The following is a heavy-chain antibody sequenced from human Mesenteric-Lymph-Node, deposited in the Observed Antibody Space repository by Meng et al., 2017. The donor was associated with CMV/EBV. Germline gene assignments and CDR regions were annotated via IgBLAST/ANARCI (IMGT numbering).Heavy chain of an antibody. V-gene: IGHV3-30*04. J-gene: IGHJ4*02. CDR2: ISYDGRDA. CDR3: ARDVGGGYCSGTSCPWGYLDY. D-gene: IGHD2-2*01. CDR1: GFTFRSYF. Sequence: GESLKISCAASGFTFRSYFMHWVRQAPGKGLEWVALISYDGRDANYADSVKGRFTISRDNSKHTLYVQMHSLRAEDTAVYYCARDVGGGYCSGTSCPWGYLDYWGQGTLVTVSS.